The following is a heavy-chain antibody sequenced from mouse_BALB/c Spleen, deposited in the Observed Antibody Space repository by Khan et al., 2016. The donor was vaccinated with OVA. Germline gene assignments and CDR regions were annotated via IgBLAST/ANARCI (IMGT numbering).Heavy chain of an antibody. CDR1: GFAFSSYD. CDR3: ARPSYYGNPWFTY. J-gene: IGHJ3*01. Sequence: MLVESGGGLVKPGGSLKLSCAPSGFAFSSYDMSWVRQTPEKRLEWVATISGTGIYTYYPDSVKGRFTISRDNARNTLYLQMSSLRSEDTALYYCARPSYYGNPWFTYWGQGTLVTVSA. D-gene: IGHD2-10*01. V-gene: IGHV5-9*02. CDR2: ISGTGIYT.